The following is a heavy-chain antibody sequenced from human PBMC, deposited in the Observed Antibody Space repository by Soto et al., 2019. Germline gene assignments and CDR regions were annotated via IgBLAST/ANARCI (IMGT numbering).Heavy chain of an antibody. D-gene: IGHD3-3*01. CDR2: ISDDGSNT. CDR1: GFTFSRHT. V-gene: IGHV3-30-3*01. J-gene: IGHJ4*02. CDR3: AREVYYDFWSGFNTHTYYFDD. Sequence: QVQLVESGGGVVQPGRSLRLSCAASGFTFSRHTMHWVRQAPGKGLEWVAAISDDGSNTYYADSVKGRFTISRDNSKNTLYLQMNSLSTEDTAVHYCAREVYYDFWSGFNTHTYYFDDWGQGTLVTVSS.